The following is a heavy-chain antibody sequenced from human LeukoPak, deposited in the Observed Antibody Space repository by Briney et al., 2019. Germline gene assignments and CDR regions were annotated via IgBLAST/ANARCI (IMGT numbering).Heavy chain of an antibody. CDR3: AKQEGPTVTLSWYFDL. CDR1: GFTFSSYA. J-gene: IGHJ2*01. D-gene: IGHD4-17*01. Sequence: GGSLRLSCAASGFTFSSYAMSWVRQAPGKGLEWVSAISGSGGSTYYADSVKGRFTISRDNSKNTLYLQMNSLRAEDTAVYYCAKQEGPTVTLSWYFDLWGRGTVVSVSS. CDR2: ISGSGGST. V-gene: IGHV3-23*01.